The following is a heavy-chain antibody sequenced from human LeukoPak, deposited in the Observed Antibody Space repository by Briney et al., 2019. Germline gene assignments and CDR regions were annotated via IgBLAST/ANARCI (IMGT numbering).Heavy chain of an antibody. CDR3: ARQGMGPEDIVVVPAAYDY. CDR2: IYYSGST. Sequence: EASETLSLTCTVSGGSISSSSYYWGWIRQPPGKGLEWIGSIYYSGSTYYNPSLKSRVTISVDTSKNQFSLKLSSVTTADTAVYYCARQGMGPEDIVVVPAAYDYWGQGTLVTVSS. V-gene: IGHV4-39*01. CDR1: GGSISSSSYY. D-gene: IGHD2-2*01. J-gene: IGHJ4*02.